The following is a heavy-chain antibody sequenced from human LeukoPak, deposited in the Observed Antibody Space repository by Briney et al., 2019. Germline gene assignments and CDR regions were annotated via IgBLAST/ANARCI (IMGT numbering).Heavy chain of an antibody. CDR3: ARGGRGSSWFDN. CDR2: IGTVGDT. V-gene: IGHV3-13*01. CDR1: GFTFSSYD. D-gene: IGHD6-13*01. Sequence: GGSLRLSCAASGFTFSSYDMHWVRQLTGKGLEWVSAIGTVGDTYYPGSVKGRFTISRENAKNSLYLQMNSLRAGDTAVYYCARGGRGSSWFDNWGQGTLVTVSS. J-gene: IGHJ4*02.